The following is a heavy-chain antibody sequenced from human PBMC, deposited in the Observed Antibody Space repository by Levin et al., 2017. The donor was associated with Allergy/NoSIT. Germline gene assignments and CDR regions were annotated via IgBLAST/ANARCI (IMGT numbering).Heavy chain of an antibody. J-gene: IGHJ4*02. CDR2: SSGDEDK. D-gene: IGHD3-10*01. Sequence: SGPTLVKPTETLTLACTFSGVSLNYGGVAVGWFRQSPGEALEWLALSSGDEDKRYSPSRKNRVTITRETSKNQVVLTMPNMASVDTATYFCALSSRAWFWEFSHWGQGTLVTVSS. V-gene: IGHV2-5*02. CDR1: GVSLNYGGVA. CDR3: ALSSRAWFWEFSH.